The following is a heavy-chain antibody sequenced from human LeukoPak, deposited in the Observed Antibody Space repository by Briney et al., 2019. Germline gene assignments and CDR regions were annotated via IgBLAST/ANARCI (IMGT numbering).Heavy chain of an antibody. Sequence: GGALRPSCAASGFTFSDYAMKWVRQAPGKGLEWVSAISRTSAYIYSSDSVRGRFTISRDNAKNSAYLRMDSLRVEDTAVYYCARDQTRYSPDISWYLGDDWGQGTLVTVSS. J-gene: IGHJ4*02. CDR2: ISRTSAYI. CDR3: ARDQTRYSPDISWYLGDD. CDR1: GFTFSDYA. V-gene: IGHV3-21*01. D-gene: IGHD6-13*01.